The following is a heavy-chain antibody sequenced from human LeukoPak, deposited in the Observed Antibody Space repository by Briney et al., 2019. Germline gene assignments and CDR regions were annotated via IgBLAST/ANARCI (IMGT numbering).Heavy chain of an antibody. J-gene: IGHJ4*02. V-gene: IGHV3-66*01. CDR3: ARKAYCGGDCLDF. Sequence: GGSLRLSCAASGFTVSGNYMSWVRQAPGKGLEWVSIIYRGGSTYYADSVKGRFTISRHNSKNTLYLQMNSLRAEDTAVYYCARKAYCGGDCLDFWGQGTLVTVSS. CDR1: GFTVSGNY. CDR2: IYRGGST. D-gene: IGHD2-21*01.